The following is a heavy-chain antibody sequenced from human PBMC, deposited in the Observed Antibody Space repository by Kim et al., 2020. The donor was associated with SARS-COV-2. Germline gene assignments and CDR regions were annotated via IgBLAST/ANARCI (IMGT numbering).Heavy chain of an antibody. D-gene: IGHD3-9*01. CDR3: ARCNYDILTGYYQCRGMDV. CDR2: ISAYNGNT. CDR1: GYTFTSYG. V-gene: IGHV1-18*01. J-gene: IGHJ6*02. Sequence: ASVKVSCKASGYTFTSYGISWVRQAPGQGLEWMGWISAYNGNTNYAQKLQGRVTMTTDTSTSTAYMELRSLRSDDTAVYYCARCNYDILTGYYQCRGMDVWGQGTTVTVSS.